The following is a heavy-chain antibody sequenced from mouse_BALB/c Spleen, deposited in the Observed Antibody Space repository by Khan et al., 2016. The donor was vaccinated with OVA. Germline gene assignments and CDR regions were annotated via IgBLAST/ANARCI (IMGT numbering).Heavy chain of an antibody. CDR1: GFTFSSFG. CDR2: ISSGSSTI. Sequence: EVELVESGGGLVQPGGSRKLSCAASGFTFSSFGMHWVRQAPEKGLEWVAYISSGSSTIYYADTVKGRFTISRDNTKNTLFLQMTSLRSEDTAMNYCARSAWAYWGQGTLVTVST. J-gene: IGHJ3*01. V-gene: IGHV5-17*02. CDR3: ARSAWAY.